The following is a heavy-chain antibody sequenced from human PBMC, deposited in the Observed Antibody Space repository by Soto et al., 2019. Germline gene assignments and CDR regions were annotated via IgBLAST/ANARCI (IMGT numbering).Heavy chain of an antibody. D-gene: IGHD2-15*01. CDR3: AAWAEGATEVH. CDR2: IWYDASKQ. V-gene: IGHV3-33*01. J-gene: IGHJ4*02. Sequence: GGSLRLSCEASGFSFSVYGMHWIRQAPGKGLEWVAVIWYDASKQFYAGSVEGRFTISRDNSKATLYLQMNSLRAEDTAVYYCAAWAEGATEVHWGQGXLVTVYS. CDR1: GFSFSVYG.